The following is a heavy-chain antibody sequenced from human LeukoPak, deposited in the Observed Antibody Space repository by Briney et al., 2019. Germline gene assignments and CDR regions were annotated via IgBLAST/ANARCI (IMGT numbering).Heavy chain of an antibody. CDR2: IIYSGNT. D-gene: IGHD2-2*01. V-gene: IGHV4-30-4*01. Sequence: SQTLSLTCTVSGGSISSSDYFWTWIRQPPGKGLEWIGYIIYSGNTYYNPSLKSRVTISVDTSKNQFSLKLNFVTAADTAVYYCAKIGYCSTTTCYSTVFDSWGQGTLVTVSS. J-gene: IGHJ4*02. CDR1: GGSISSSDYF. CDR3: AKIGYCSTTTCYSTVFDS.